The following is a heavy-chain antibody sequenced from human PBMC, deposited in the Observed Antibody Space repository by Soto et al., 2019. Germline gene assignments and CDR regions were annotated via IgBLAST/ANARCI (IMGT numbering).Heavy chain of an antibody. CDR1: GGSISSGDYN. Sequence: QVQLQESGPGLVKPSQTLSLTCTVSGGSISSGDYNWSWIRQPPGKGLEWIGYIYYTGSTYYNPSLESRVTISVDTSKKQFSLKLSSVTAADTAVYYCARVVLVGAIPYQHDYWGQGTLVTVSS. CDR3: ARVVLVGAIPYQHDY. CDR2: IYYTGST. D-gene: IGHD2-15*01. J-gene: IGHJ4*02. V-gene: IGHV4-30-4*01.